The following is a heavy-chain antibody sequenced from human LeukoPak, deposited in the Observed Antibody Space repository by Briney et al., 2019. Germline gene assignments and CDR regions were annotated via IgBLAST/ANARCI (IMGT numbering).Heavy chain of an antibody. Sequence: SETLSLTCAVSGGSISSSNWWSWVRQPPGKGLEWIGEIYHSGSTNYNPSLKSRVTISVDKSKNQFSLKLSSVTAADTAVYYCAKRRSGSSEFDPWGQGTLVTVSS. D-gene: IGHD6-25*01. J-gene: IGHJ5*02. V-gene: IGHV4-4*02. CDR1: GGSISSSNW. CDR3: AKRRSGSSEFDP. CDR2: IYHSGST.